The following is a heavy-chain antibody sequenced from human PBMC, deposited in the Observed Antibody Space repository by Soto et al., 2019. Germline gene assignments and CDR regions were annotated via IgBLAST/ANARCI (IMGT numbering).Heavy chain of an antibody. CDR1: GFSLSTYV. V-gene: IGHV3-21*01. CDR2: INSGSSYI. CDR3: ARAYDAFDI. J-gene: IGHJ3*02. Sequence: EVLLVESGGGLVKPGGSLRLSCEASGFSLSTYVMNWVRQVPGKGLEWVSAINSGSSYIYYADSVQGRFTISRDNARNSLYLEMNSLRAEDTAVYYCARAYDAFDIWGQGTMVTVSS.